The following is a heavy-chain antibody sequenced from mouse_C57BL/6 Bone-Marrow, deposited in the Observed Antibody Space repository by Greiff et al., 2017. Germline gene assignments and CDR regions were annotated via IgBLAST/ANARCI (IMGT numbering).Heavy chain of an antibody. J-gene: IGHJ1*03. D-gene: IGHD1-1*01. CDR1: GYTFTDHT. CDR2: IYPRAGST. CDR3: ARLRGLYYYGTWYFDV. V-gene: IGHV1-78*01. Sequence: VQLQQSDAELVKPGASVKISCKVSGYTFTDHTIHWMKQRPEQGLEWIGYIYPRAGSTKYNEKFKGQATLTADKASSTAYMQLNSLTSEDSAVYFCARLRGLYYYGTWYFDVWGTGTTVTVSS.